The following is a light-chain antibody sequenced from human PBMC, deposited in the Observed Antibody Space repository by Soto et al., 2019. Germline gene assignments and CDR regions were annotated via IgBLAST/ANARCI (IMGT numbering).Light chain of an antibody. V-gene: IGLV2-14*01. CDR3: SSYTSSTAYV. J-gene: IGLJ1*01. CDR1: SSDVGGYNY. Sequence: QSVLIQPASVSRSPGQSITISCTGTSSDVGGYNYVSWYQLHPGKAPKLMVYEVSNRPSGVSNRFSGSKSGNTASLTISGLQAEDEADYYCSSYTSSTAYVFGTGTKV. CDR2: EVS.